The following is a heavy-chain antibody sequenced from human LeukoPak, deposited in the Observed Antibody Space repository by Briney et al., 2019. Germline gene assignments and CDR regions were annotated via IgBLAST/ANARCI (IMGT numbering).Heavy chain of an antibody. D-gene: IGHD6-6*01. CDR2: IIPIFGTR. CDR1: GGTLSRNA. J-gene: IGHJ6*03. CDR3: ARDQGGYSSSSPYHYYYMDV. Sequence: ASVKVSCKASGGTLSRNAISWVRQAPGQGLEWMGGIIPIFGTRNYGQKFQGRVTITTDDSTSTAYMELNSLRYEDTAVYYCARDQGGYSSSSPYHYYYMDVWGKGTMVTVSS. V-gene: IGHV1-69*05.